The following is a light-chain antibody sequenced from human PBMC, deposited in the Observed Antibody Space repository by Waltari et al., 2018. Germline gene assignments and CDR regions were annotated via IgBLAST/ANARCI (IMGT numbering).Light chain of an antibody. J-gene: IGKJ4*01. CDR2: DAS. CDR3: QQRSNWPT. V-gene: IGKV3-11*01. CDR1: QSVSSY. Sequence: EIVLTQSPATLSLSPGERATLSCRASQSVSSYLGWYQQKPGQAPRLLIYDASNRATGVPARFSGRGSGIDFTLTISSLEPEDFAVYYCQQRSNWPTFGGGTKVEIK.